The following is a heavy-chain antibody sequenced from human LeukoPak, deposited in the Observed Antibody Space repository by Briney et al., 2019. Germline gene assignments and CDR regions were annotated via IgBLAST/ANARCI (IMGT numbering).Heavy chain of an antibody. V-gene: IGHV3-23*01. CDR3: ARMRPNYYGSGSPLGGGFDY. J-gene: IGHJ4*02. D-gene: IGHD3-10*01. CDR1: GFTFSSYA. Sequence: GGSLRLSCAASGFTFSSYAMSWVRQAPGKGLEWVSAISGSGGSTYYADSVKGRFTISRDNSKNTLYLQMNSLRAEDTAVYYCARMRPNYYGSGSPLGGGFDYWGQGTLVTVSS. CDR2: ISGSGGST.